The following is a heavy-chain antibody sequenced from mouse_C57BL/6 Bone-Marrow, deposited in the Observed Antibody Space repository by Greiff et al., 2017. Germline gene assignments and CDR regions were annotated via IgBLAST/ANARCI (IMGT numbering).Heavy chain of an antibody. V-gene: IGHV1-19*01. CDR3: ARGGMGYAMDY. CDR2: INPYNGGT. Sequence: EVQLLESGPVLVKPGASVKMSCKASGYTFTDYYMNWVKQSHGKSLEWIGVINPYNGGTSYNQKFKGKATLTVDKSSSTAYMELNSLTSEDSAVYYCARGGMGYAMDYWGQGTSVTVSS. CDR1: GYTFTDYY. J-gene: IGHJ4*01.